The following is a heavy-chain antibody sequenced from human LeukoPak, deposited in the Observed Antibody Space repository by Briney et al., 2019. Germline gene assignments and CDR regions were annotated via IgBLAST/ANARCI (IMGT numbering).Heavy chain of an antibody. Sequence: PSETLSLTCSVSDDSFSSHYWTWIRQPPGKGLEWIAYISYSGSTNYNPSLKSRVTISVDTSKNQFSLRLSSVTAADTAVYYCARDLSLGDPGGFDFWGRGTLVTVSS. CDR3: ARDLSLGDPGGFDF. V-gene: IGHV4-59*11. CDR2: ISYSGST. CDR1: DDSFSSHY. J-gene: IGHJ4*02. D-gene: IGHD3-16*01.